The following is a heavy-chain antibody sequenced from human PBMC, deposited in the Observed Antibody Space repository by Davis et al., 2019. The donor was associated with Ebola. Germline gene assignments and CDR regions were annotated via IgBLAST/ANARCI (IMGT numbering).Heavy chain of an antibody. Sequence: GESLKISCAASGFTFSSYGMHWVRQAPGKGLEWVAFIRYDGSNKYYADSVKGRFTISRDNAKNSLYLQMNSLRAEDTAVYYCARVAAWWGTTVTTWGFPDYWGQGTLVTVSS. J-gene: IGHJ4*02. D-gene: IGHD4-17*01. CDR1: GFTFSSYG. CDR3: ARVAAWWGTTVTTWGFPDY. CDR2: IRYDGSNK. V-gene: IGHV3-30*02.